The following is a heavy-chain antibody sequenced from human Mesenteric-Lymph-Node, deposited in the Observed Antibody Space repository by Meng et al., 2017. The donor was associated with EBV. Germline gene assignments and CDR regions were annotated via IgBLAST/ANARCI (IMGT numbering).Heavy chain of an antibody. CDR3: ARHLSYNTINFDY. Sequence: QRQLQESGPGLVKPSETLSLTCTGSGGSISSSNSYWGWIRQPPGKGLEWIGTIYYTGSTYYNPSLQSRVTVSMDTSKNQFSLKLSSVTAADTAVYYCARHLSYNTINFDYWGQGTLVTVSS. CDR2: IYYTGST. J-gene: IGHJ4*02. V-gene: IGHV4-39*01. D-gene: IGHD5-24*01. CDR1: GGSISSSNSY.